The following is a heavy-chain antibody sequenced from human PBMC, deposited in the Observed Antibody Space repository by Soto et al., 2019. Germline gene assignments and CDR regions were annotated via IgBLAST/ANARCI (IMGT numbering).Heavy chain of an antibody. Sequence: QVQLVQSGGGVVQAGRSLRLSCAASGFTFRTYGMHWVRQAPGKGLEWVAVISDDGKNKYNLASVEGRFTISRDNSKNMLFLQMYGLRTEDTAVYYCAKGGGYTSDTNDAFDFLGPGTMVTVSS. CDR1: GFTFRTYG. CDR2: ISDDGKNK. D-gene: IGHD5-18*01. CDR3: AKGGGYTSDTNDAFDF. J-gene: IGHJ3*01. V-gene: IGHV3-30*18.